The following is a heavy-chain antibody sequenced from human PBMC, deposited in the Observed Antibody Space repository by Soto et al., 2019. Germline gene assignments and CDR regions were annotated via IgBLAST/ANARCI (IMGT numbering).Heavy chain of an antibody. D-gene: IGHD3-22*01. CDR3: ARAHYGPSGYYFDS. V-gene: IGHV4-30-2*01. Sequence: SETLSLTCSVSGDSSSSGGYSCSWIRQPPQKGLELIVYIYHTGSTSYCPSLKSRVTISVDKSQNQLSLILHSVNAADTAIYYCARAHYGPSGYYFDSWGQGTLVTVS. CDR1: GDSSSSGGYS. CDR2: IYHTGST. J-gene: IGHJ4*02.